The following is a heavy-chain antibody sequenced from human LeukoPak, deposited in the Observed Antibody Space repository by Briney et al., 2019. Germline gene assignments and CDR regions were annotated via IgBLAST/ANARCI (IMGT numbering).Heavy chain of an antibody. V-gene: IGHV3-53*01. Sequence: PRRCLRLSCAPSGLTVSTNYISCVRPAPREGLEWVAVIYSGGNTYYADSVKGRFTISRDNSKNTFYLQMSSLRAEDTALYYCARGWVWFDRWGEGALVTVSS. CDR2: IYSGGNT. J-gene: IGHJ5*02. D-gene: IGHD6-13*01. CDR3: ARGWVWFDR. CDR1: GLTVSTNY.